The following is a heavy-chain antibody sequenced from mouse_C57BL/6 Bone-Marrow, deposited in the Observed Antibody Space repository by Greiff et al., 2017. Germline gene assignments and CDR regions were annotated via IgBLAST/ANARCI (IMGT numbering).Heavy chain of an antibody. V-gene: IGHV3-6*01. CDR1: GYSITSGYY. D-gene: IGHD2-4*01. CDR3: AREGEDYDFYYFDY. CDR2: ISYDGSN. J-gene: IGHJ2*01. Sequence: VQLKESGPGLVKPSQSLSLTCSVTGYSITSGYYWNWIRQFPGNKLEWMGYISYDGSNNYNPSLKNRISITRDTSKNQFFLKLNSVTTEDTATYYCAREGEDYDFYYFDYWGQGTTLTVSS.